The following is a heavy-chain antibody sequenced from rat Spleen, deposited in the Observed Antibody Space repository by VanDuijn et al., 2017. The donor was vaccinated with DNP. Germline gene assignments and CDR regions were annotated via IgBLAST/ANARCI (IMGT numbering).Heavy chain of an antibody. CDR2: ISYDGSST. CDR3: ARRYFDF. V-gene: IGHV5-29*01. J-gene: IGHJ1*01. Sequence: EVQLVESGGGLVQPGRSLKLSCAASGFTFSNYGMAWVRQAPTKGLEWVATISYDGSSTYYRDSVKGRFTISRDNAKSTLYLQMDSLRSEDTATYYCARRYFDFWGPGTMVTVSS. CDR1: GFTFSNYG.